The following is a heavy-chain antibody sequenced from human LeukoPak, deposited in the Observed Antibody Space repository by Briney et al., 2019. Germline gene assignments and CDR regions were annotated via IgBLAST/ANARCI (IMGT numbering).Heavy chain of an antibody. CDR3: AKEPTGATYYYYYMDV. CDR1: GFTFSFYA. CDR2: ISGSDGIT. D-gene: IGHD4-11*01. V-gene: IGHV3-23*01. Sequence: PGGSLRLSCAASGFTFSFYAMSWVRQAPGKGLEWVSAISGSDGITYYADSVKGRFIISRDNSENTLYLQMDSLRAEDTAVYYCAKEPTGATYYYYYMDVWGKGTTVTVSS. J-gene: IGHJ6*03.